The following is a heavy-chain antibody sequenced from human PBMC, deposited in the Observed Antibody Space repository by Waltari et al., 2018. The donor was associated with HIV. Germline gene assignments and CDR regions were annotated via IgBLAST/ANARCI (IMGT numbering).Heavy chain of an antibody. CDR1: GYNFSGDY. J-gene: IGHJ4*02. Sequence: QVQLVQSGAEVRKPGASMKVSCKASGYNFSGDYIHWVRQAPGHGLEWMGRITPYSGATNYAQKFRGRVTMTRDTSIRKAYVELSGLTSDDTAVYYCARAISTGRVTFDYWGQGTLVTVSS. CDR3: ARAISTGRVTFDY. CDR2: ITPYSGAT. V-gene: IGHV1-2*06. D-gene: IGHD2-21*02.